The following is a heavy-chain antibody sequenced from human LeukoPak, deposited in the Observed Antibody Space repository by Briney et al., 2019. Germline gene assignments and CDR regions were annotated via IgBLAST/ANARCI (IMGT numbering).Heavy chain of an antibody. CDR2: ISYDGSNK. Sequence: GALRLSCAASGFTFSSYAMHWVRQAPGKGLEWVAVISYDGSNKYYAGSVKGRFTISRDNSKNTLYLQMNSLRAEDTAVYYCARFQPAAMGLDYWGQGTLVTVSS. CDR1: GFTFSSYA. D-gene: IGHD2-2*01. V-gene: IGHV3-30-3*01. J-gene: IGHJ4*02. CDR3: ARFQPAAMGLDY.